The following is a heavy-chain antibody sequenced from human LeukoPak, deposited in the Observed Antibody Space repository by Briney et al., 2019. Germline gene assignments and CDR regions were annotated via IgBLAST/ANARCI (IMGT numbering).Heavy chain of an antibody. CDR2: IYYSGST. D-gene: IGHD4-11*01. CDR3: ARYYSNHYYYYYYYMDV. CDR1: GGSISSGSYY. Sequence: ASQTLSLTCTVSGGSISSGSYYWSWIRQPPGKGLEWIGYIYYSGSTNYNPSLKSRVTISVDTSKNQFSLKLSSVTAADTAVYYCARYYSNHYYYYYYYMDVWGKGTTVTVSS. V-gene: IGHV4-61*01. J-gene: IGHJ6*03.